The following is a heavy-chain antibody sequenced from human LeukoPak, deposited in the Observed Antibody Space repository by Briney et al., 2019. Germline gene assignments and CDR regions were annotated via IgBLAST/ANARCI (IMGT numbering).Heavy chain of an antibody. CDR1: GFTFDDYT. V-gene: IGHV3-43*01. J-gene: IGHJ4*02. CDR3: AKELDSSSSGGLDY. CDR2: ISWDGGST. Sequence: GGSLRLSCAASGFTFDDYTMHWVRQAPGKGLEWVSLISWDGGSTYYADSVKGRFTISRDNSKNSLYLQMNSLRTEDTALYYFAKELDSSSSGGLDYWGQGTLVTVSS. D-gene: IGHD6-6*01.